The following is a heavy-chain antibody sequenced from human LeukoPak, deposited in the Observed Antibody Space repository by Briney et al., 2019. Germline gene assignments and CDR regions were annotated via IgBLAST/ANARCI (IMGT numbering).Heavy chain of an antibody. D-gene: IGHD4-23*01. V-gene: IGHV3-30*02. CDR1: GFTFSTYA. CDR3: AKGLVSTVVTNWFDP. Sequence: GGSLRLSCAASGFTFSTYAMTWVRQAPGKGLEWVAFIRYDGSNKYYADSVKGRFTISRDNSKNTLYLQMNSLRAEDTAVYYCAKGLVSTVVTNWFDPWPGNPGHRLL. J-gene: IGHJ5*02. CDR2: IRYDGSNK.